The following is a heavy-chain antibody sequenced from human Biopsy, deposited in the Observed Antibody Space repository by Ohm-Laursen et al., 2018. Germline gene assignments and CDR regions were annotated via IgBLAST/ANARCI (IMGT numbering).Heavy chain of an antibody. Sequence: PGTLSLTYTVSGGSLSSYSWSWIRQPAGKGLEWIGQIYTSGITNYNPSLKSRVTMSVDTSKNKFSLRVSSVTAADTAVYYCARDRDRRGWFDPWGQGTLVTVSS. CDR2: IYTSGIT. D-gene: IGHD1-14*01. CDR1: GGSLSSYS. J-gene: IGHJ5*02. CDR3: ARDRDRRGWFDP. V-gene: IGHV4-4*07.